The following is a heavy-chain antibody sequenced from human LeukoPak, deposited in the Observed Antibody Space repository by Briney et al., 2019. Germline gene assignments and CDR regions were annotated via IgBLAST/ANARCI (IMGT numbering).Heavy chain of an antibody. J-gene: IGHJ4*02. CDR1: GVTFSSYA. CDR3: AKDGLALYNWNYGDY. D-gene: IGHD1-7*01. CDR2: ISGSGGSR. Sequence: GGSLRLSCAASGVTFSSYATSWVRQAPGKGQEWVSAISGSGGSRYYAHSVKGRLTISRDNSNNRLYLQMNSLRAEDTAVYYCAKDGLALYNWNYGDYWGQGTLVTVSS. V-gene: IGHV3-23*01.